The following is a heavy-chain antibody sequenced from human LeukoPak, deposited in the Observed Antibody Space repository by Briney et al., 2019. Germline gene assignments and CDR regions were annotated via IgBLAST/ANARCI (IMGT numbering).Heavy chain of an antibody. Sequence: SETLSLTCTVSGGSITSDSHFWGWIRQPPGKGLEWIGSISYSGGTYYNPSLKSRVTLSVDTSKNQFSLRLSSVTAADTAMYYCARRRGWFDPWGQGTLVTVSS. V-gene: IGHV4-39*01. CDR1: GGSITSDSHF. J-gene: IGHJ5*02. CDR3: ARRRGWFDP. CDR2: ISYSGGT.